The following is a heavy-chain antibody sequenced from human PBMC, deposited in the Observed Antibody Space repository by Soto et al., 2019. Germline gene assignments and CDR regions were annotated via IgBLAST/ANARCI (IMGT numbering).Heavy chain of an antibody. Sequence: QVQLQESGPGLVKPSGTLSLTCAVSSGSISSSNWWSWVRQPPGKGLEWIGEIYHSGSTNYNPSLKSRVTLSVDKSKNQFSLKLSSVTAADTAVYYCASLSRGGAGTLSYWGQGTLVTVSS. J-gene: IGHJ4*02. CDR2: IYHSGST. CDR1: SGSISSSNW. V-gene: IGHV4-4*02. CDR3: ASLSRGGAGTLSY. D-gene: IGHD1-1*01.